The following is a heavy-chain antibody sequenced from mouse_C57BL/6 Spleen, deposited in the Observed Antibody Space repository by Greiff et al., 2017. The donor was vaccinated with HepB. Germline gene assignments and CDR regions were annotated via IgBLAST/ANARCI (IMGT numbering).Heavy chain of an antibody. D-gene: IGHD1-1*01. J-gene: IGHJ2*01. CDR1: GYTFTSYW. Sequence: QVQLQQPGAELVKPGASVKLSCKASGYTFTSYWMQWVKQRPGQGLEWIGEIDPSDSYTNYNQKLKGKATLTVDTSSSTAYMQLSSLTSEDSAVYYCARTTVVAGWGYYFDYWGQGTTLTVSS. CDR3: ARTTVVAGWGYYFDY. CDR2: IDPSDSYT. V-gene: IGHV1-50*01.